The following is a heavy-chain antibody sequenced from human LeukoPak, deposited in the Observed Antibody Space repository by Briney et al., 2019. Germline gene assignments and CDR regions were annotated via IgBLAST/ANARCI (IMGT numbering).Heavy chain of an antibody. D-gene: IGHD2-15*01. J-gene: IGHJ4*02. V-gene: IGHV3-23*01. Sequence: PGGSLRPSCAASGFTFSSYAMSWVRQAPGKGLQWVSSISDRDGSTYYADSVKGRFTISRDNSKNTLYLQMNSLRAEDTAVYYWAKDWDMAPGYWGQGTLVTVSS. CDR1: GFTFSSYA. CDR3: AKDWDMAPGY. CDR2: ISDRDGST.